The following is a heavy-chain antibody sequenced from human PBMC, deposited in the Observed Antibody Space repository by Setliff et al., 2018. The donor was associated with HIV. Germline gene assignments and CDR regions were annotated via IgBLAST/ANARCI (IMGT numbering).Heavy chain of an antibody. Sequence: PSETLSLTCAVYGGSFSGFYWSWIRQAPGTGLEWIGEINHSGKTNSNPSPKSRIPLSVDTSANQFALKLASVTAADTAVYYCARGFTIFGVGFSADPTGNWFDPWGQGTLVTVSS. CDR2: INHSGKT. CDR1: GGSFSGFY. V-gene: IGHV4-34*01. CDR3: ARGFTIFGVGFSADPTGNWFDP. D-gene: IGHD3-3*01. J-gene: IGHJ5*02.